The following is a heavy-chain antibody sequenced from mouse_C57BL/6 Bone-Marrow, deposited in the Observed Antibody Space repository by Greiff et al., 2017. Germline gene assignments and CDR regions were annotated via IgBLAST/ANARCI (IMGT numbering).Heavy chain of an antibody. Sequence: EVKLEESGGGLVQPGGSLKLSCVASGFTFSHYWMNWVRQSPEKGLEWVAQIRLKSDNYATHYAESVKGRFTISRDDSKSSVYLQMNNLRAEDTGIYYCTLFMDYWGQGTSVTVSS. V-gene: IGHV6-3*01. CDR1: GFTFSHYW. CDR3: TLFMDY. CDR2: IRLKSDNYAT. J-gene: IGHJ4*01.